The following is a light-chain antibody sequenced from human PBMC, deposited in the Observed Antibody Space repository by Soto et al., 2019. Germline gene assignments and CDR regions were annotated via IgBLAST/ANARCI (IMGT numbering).Light chain of an antibody. J-gene: IGKJ1*01. CDR3: LQYSSHSWT. Sequence: DIQMTQSPSSLSPSVGDRVTITCRASRSISDWLAWYQQKPGKAPELLIFDASNLKSGVSSRLSGSGSGTEFTLTISRLQPDDVATYYCLQYSSHSWTLGQGTKVDIK. V-gene: IGKV1-5*01. CDR1: RSISDW. CDR2: DAS.